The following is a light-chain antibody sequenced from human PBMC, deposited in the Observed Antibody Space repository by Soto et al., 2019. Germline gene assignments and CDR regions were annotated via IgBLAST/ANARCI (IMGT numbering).Light chain of an antibody. CDR1: NIGSKS. J-gene: IGLJ1*01. Sequence: SSEMTTPPSVSVAPGQTARLTCGGHNIGSKSVHWYQQKPGQAPVLVVYDDSDRPSGIPERFSGSNSGNTATLTISRVEAGDEADYYCQVWDSSSDHYVFGTGNKVPVL. CDR2: DDS. CDR3: QVWDSSSDHYV. V-gene: IGLV3-21*02.